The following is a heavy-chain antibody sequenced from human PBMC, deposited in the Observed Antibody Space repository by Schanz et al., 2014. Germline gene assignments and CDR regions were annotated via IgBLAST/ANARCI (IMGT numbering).Heavy chain of an antibody. J-gene: IGHJ6*03. CDR3: ARDGDRFYHNYYMDV. CDR1: GFTLSNSD. CDR2: IGYLGDT. Sequence: EVQLVESGGGLVQPGGSLRLSCAASGFTLSNSDMHWVRQGTGKGLEWVSTIGYLGDTYYPDSVKGRFTVSRDNARNSLYLHMNTLGAEDTAVYYCARDGDRFYHNYYMDVWGKGTTVTGSS. V-gene: IGHV3-13*01. D-gene: IGHD4-17*01.